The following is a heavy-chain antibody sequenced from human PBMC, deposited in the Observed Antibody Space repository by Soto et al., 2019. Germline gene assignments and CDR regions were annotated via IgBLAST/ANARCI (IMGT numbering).Heavy chain of an antibody. CDR3: ARGSPKRSYYYGSGRVDP. D-gene: IGHD3-10*01. Sequence: TSETLSLTCTVSGGSISNPIYYWAWIRQPPGKGLEWIGSIFYSGSTYYNPSLKSRVTMSVDTSQNQFSLRLSSVTAADTAVYYCARGSPKRSYYYGSGRVDPWGQGTLVTVSS. CDR1: GGSISNPIYY. V-gene: IGHV4-39*01. J-gene: IGHJ5*02. CDR2: IFYSGST.